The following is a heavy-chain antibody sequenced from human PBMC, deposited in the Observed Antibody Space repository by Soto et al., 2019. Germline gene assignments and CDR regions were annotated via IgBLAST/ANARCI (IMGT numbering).Heavy chain of an antibody. CDR3: ARGVDTAMVRFDP. J-gene: IGHJ5*02. D-gene: IGHD5-18*01. CDR2: IYYSGST. V-gene: IGHV4-59*01. CDR1: GGSISSYY. Sequence: SETLSLTCTVSGGSISSYYWSWIRQPPGKGLEWIGYIYYSGSTNYNPSLKSRVTISVDTSKNQFSLKLSSVTAADTAVYYCARGVDTAMVRFDPWGQGTLVTVSS.